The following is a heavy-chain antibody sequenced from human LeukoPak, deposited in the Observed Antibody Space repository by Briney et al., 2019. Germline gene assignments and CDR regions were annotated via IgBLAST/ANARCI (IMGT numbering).Heavy chain of an antibody. CDR1: GGSFSGYY. CDR3: ASEHYDSSGYYVY. D-gene: IGHD3-22*01. J-gene: IGHJ4*02. Sequence: SETLSLTCAVYGGSFSGYYWSWIRQPPGKGLEWIGEINHSGSTNYNPSLKSRVTISVDTSKNQFSLKLSSVTAADTAVYYCASEHYDSSGYYVYWGQGTLVTASS. CDR2: INHSGST. V-gene: IGHV4-34*01.